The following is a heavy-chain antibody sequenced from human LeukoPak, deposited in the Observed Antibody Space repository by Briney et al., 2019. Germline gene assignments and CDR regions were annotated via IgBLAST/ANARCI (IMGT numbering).Heavy chain of an antibody. CDR3: ARGQDIVVFDP. CDR1: GFTFSSYA. Sequence: GGSLRLSCAASGFTFSSYAMHWVRQAPGKGLEWVAVTSYDGSDKYYADSVKGRFTISRDNSKNTLYLQMNSLRAEDTAVYYCARGQDIVVFDPWGQGTLVTVSS. J-gene: IGHJ5*02. V-gene: IGHV3-30-3*01. CDR2: TSYDGSDK. D-gene: IGHD2-15*01.